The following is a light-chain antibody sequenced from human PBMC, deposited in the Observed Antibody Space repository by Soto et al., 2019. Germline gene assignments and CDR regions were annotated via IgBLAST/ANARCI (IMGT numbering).Light chain of an antibody. J-gene: IGLJ2*01. CDR2: NNN. Sequence: QSALTQPRSVSGSPGQSVTISCSGSSSNIESNWVYWYQQLPGTAPKLLIYNNNQRPSGVPDRFSGSKSGTSASLAITGLRSDDEADYYCATWDDDLYTPIIGGGTKVTVL. V-gene: IGLV1-47*02. CDR1: SSNIESNW. CDR3: ATWDDDLYTPI.